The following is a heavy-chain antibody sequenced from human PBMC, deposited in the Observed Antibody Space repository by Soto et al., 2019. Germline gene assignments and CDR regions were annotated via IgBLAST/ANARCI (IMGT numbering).Heavy chain of an antibody. V-gene: IGHV3-30-3*01. CDR2: VSKDGSVK. J-gene: IGHJ4*02. Sequence: GGSLRLSCEGSGFTFSRHALHWVRQAPGKGLEWAAVVSKDGSVKYWIESVKGRFTLSRDNSKNTVYLEMNSLRLEDTGVYYCVRSRSGAVADSFDLWGQGTLVTVSS. D-gene: IGHD3-10*01. CDR1: GFTFSRHA. CDR3: VRSRSGAVADSFDL.